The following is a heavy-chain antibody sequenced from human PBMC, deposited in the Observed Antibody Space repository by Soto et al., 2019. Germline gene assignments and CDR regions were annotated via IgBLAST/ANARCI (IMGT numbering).Heavy chain of an antibody. D-gene: IGHD6-6*01. Sequence: QVQLVQSGADVKKPGSSVKVSCKASGGTFNNYAISWVRQAPGQGLEWVGGIIPIFGTADYAQKFQGRVTITGDESTSTAYMELSSLRSEDTAVYFFVRVAIRSSSSYWGQGTLVTVSS. CDR1: GGTFNNYA. V-gene: IGHV1-69*12. CDR2: IIPIFGTA. J-gene: IGHJ4*02. CDR3: VRVAIRSSSSY.